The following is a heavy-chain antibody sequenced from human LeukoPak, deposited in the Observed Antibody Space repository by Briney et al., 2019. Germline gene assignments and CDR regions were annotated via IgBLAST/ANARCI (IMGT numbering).Heavy chain of an antibody. J-gene: IGHJ4*02. CDR2: IYYSGVT. D-gene: IGHD1-26*01. CDR1: GGSISGHY. CDR3: ARNLGATVGGFFDY. Sequence: SETLSLTCTVSGGSISGHYWNWIRQPPGKGLEWIGYIYYSGVTNYNPSLKSRVTMSVDTSKNQFSLKLSSVTAADTAVYYCARNLGATVGGFFDYWGQGTLVTVSS. V-gene: IGHV4-59*11.